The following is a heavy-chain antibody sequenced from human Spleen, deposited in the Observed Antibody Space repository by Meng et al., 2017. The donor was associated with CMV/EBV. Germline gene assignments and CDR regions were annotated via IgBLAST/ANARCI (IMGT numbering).Heavy chain of an antibody. CDR3: ARVSRGGFDP. D-gene: IGHD2-15*01. Sequence: SETLSLTCTVSGASISSNDWWGWVRQPPGKGLEWIGEVHHWGSTNYNPSLQGRVTISVDTSKNQFSLKLSSVTAADTAVYYCARVSRGGFDPWGQGTLVTVSS. J-gene: IGHJ5*02. V-gene: IGHV4-4*02. CDR2: VHHWGST. CDR1: GASISSNDW.